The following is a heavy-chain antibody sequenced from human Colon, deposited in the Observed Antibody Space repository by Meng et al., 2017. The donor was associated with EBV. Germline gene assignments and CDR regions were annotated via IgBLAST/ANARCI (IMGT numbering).Heavy chain of an antibody. CDR3: LRGSGGSV. J-gene: IGHJ1*01. CDR1: GDSITNHNW. Sequence: QALLRESGPRPVTRPAHLALPGPVSGDSITNHNWWAWVRQPPGKGLEWIGEIPHRGSSAYNPSLKSRVSMSIDKSKNQFSLKLTSVTAADTAVYHCLRGSGGSVWGQGTLVTVSS. D-gene: IGHD3-10*01. V-gene: IGHV4-4*03. CDR2: IPHRGSS.